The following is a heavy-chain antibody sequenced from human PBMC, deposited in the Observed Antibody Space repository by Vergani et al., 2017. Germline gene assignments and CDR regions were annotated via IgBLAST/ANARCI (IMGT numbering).Heavy chain of an antibody. CDR2: ISYDGSNE. V-gene: IGHV3-30*18. CDR3: AKGLRLSISSLYRSYLSYYFDY. D-gene: IGHD5-12*01. Sequence: QVQLVESGGGLVKPGGSLRLSCAASGFTFSSYGMHWVRQAPGKGLAWVAVISYDGSNEYYADSVKGRFTISRENSKNTLYVQMNSLRAEDTAVYYCAKGLRLSISSLYRSYLSYYFDYWGQGTLVTVSS. CDR1: GFTFSSYG. J-gene: IGHJ4*02.